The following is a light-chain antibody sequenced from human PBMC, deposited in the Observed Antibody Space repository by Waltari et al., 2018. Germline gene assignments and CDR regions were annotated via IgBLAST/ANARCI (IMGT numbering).Light chain of an antibody. Sequence: QSALTQPASVSGSPGQSITISCTGTSSDIGGYNSASWFQQHPGRAPKLIIYGVNNRPSGISNRFSGSKSGNTASLTISGLQAEDESHYYCTSYTTSFTVVFGGGTKLTVL. CDR2: GVN. V-gene: IGLV2-14*03. CDR3: TSYTTSFTVV. CDR1: SSDIGGYNS. J-gene: IGLJ2*01.